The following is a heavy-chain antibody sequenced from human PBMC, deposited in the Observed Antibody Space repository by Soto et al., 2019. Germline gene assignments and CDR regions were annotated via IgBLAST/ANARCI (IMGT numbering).Heavy chain of an antibody. Sequence: LRLSCAASGFTFSNYGMHWVRQAPGKGLEWVVVVWHGGKTKYYADSVEGRFTISRDNSRNTLFLQMNSLRAEDTAVYHCARDRGSDDPIDYWGQGTLVTVSS. CDR1: GFTFSNYG. D-gene: IGHD3-10*01. CDR3: ARDRGSDDPIDY. V-gene: IGHV3-33*01. J-gene: IGHJ4*02. CDR2: VWHGGKTK.